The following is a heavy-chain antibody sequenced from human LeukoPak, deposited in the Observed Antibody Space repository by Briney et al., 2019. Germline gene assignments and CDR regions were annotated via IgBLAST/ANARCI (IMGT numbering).Heavy chain of an antibody. CDR1: GYSFTDHY. V-gene: IGHV1-2*02. D-gene: IGHD3-10*01. CDR3: AMIVYASGSPTYYFDY. Sequence: GASVNVSCKASGYSFTDHYMHGVGQAAGQGLEWMGWINPDNGSTNYAQKFQGRVTMTRATSISTAYMDVSSLTSDDTAEYYWAMIVYASGSPTYYFDYWGQGTLVTVSP. CDR2: INPDNGST. J-gene: IGHJ4*02.